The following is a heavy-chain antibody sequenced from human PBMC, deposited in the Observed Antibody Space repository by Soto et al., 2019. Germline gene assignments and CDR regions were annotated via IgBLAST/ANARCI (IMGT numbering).Heavy chain of an antibody. Sequence: SETLSLTCTVSGGSISSAGYYWSWIRQHPGKGLGWIGYIDYIGSTNYNPSLTSRLTIPLDPSKHQFSLKLSSVTGADTAVSYCARVLTYGTNGVFDYWGQGTLVTVSS. J-gene: IGHJ4*02. D-gene: IGHD2-8*01. V-gene: IGHV4-31*03. CDR2: IDYIGST. CDR1: GGSISSAGYY. CDR3: ARVLTYGTNGVFDY.